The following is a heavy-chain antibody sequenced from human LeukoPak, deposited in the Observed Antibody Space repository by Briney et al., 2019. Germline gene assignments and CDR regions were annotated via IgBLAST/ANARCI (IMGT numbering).Heavy chain of an antibody. J-gene: IGHJ6*02. CDR2: INHSGST. Sequence: PSETLSLTCAVYGGSFSAYYWSWIRQPPGKGLGCIGEINHSGSTNYNPSIKSRVTISVDTSKNQFSLKLSSVTAADTAVYYCARGAGYYYYGMDVWGQGTTVTVSS. V-gene: IGHV4-34*01. CDR3: ARGAGYYYYGMDV. D-gene: IGHD2-15*01. CDR1: GGSFSAYY.